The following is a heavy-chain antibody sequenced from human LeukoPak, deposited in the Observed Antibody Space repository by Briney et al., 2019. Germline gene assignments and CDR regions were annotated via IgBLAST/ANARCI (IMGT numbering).Heavy chain of an antibody. V-gene: IGHV1-24*01. D-gene: IGHD3-3*01. CDR2: FDPEDGET. CDR1: VYTLTELS. J-gene: IGHJ6*02. Sequence: ASVKVSCKVSVYTLTELSMHWVRQAPGKGLEWMGGFDPEDGETIYAQKFQGRVTMTEDTSTDTAYMELSSLRSEDTAVYYCATDRLRYDFWSGYYTYYYYGMDVWGQGTTVTVSS. CDR3: ATDRLRYDFWSGYYTYYYYGMDV.